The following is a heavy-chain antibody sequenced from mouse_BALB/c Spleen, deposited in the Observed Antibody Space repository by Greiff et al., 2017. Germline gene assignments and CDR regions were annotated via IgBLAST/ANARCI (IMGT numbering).Heavy chain of an antibody. D-gene: IGHD1-1*02. CDR2: INSNGGST. J-gene: IGHJ3*01. Sequence: EVQVVESGGGLVKLGGSLKLSCAASGFTFSSYYMSWVRQTPEKRLELVAAINSNGGSTYYPDTVKGRFTISRDNAKNTLYLQMSSLKSEDTALYYCARQGGGNLFAYWGQGTLVAVSA. CDR1: GFTFSSYY. CDR3: ARQGGGNLFAY. V-gene: IGHV5-6-2*01.